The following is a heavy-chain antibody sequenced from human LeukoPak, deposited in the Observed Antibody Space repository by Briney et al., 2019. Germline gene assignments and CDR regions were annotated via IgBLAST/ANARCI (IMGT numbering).Heavy chain of an antibody. Sequence: GESLKISCKGSGYSFTSYWIGWVRQMPGKGLEWMGIIYPGDSDTRYSPSFQGQVTISADKSISSAYLQWSSLKASDTAMYYCARRIAVAGTGSYYFDYWGQGTLVTVSS. V-gene: IGHV5-51*01. J-gene: IGHJ4*02. D-gene: IGHD6-19*01. CDR2: IYPGDSDT. CDR3: ARRIAVAGTGSYYFDY. CDR1: GYSFTSYW.